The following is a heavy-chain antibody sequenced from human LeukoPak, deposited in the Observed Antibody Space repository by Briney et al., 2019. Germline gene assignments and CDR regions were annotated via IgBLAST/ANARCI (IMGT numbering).Heavy chain of an antibody. Sequence: AETVSLICTVSGDSISSSSYYWGWIRQPPGKGLQWIGSIYYSGSTYYSPSLKSRVTISVDTSKNQFSLKLTSVTAADTAVYYCARQSKTTMLRGLMDAWFDPWGLGTL. CDR3: ARQSKTTMLRGLMDAWFDP. CDR2: IYYSGST. D-gene: IGHD3-10*01. V-gene: IGHV4-39*01. J-gene: IGHJ5*02. CDR1: GDSISSSSYY.